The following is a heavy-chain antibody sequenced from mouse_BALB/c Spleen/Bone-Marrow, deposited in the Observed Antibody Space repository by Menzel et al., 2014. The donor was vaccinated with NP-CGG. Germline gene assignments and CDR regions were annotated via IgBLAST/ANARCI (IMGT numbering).Heavy chain of an antibody. CDR2: IRNKANGYTT. J-gene: IGHJ4*01. V-gene: IGHV7-3*02. CDR1: GFTFTDYF. Sequence: EVQGVESGGGLVQPGGSLILSCATSGFTFTDYFMTWVRQPPGKALEWLGFIRNKANGYTTEYSASVKGRFTISRDNSQSILYLQMNTLRPEDSATYYCASSYALDSWGPGTSVTVSS. CDR3: ASSYALDS.